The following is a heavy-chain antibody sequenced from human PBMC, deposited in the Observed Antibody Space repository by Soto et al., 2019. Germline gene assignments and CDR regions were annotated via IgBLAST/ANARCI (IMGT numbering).Heavy chain of an antibody. V-gene: IGHV1-18*01. D-gene: IGHD4-17*01. CDR3: ARADYGDTKIYSFDH. CDR1: GYTFTEYD. CDR2: ISPYNGKT. J-gene: IGHJ4*02. Sequence: ASVKVSCKASGYTFTEYDISWFRQAPGQGLEWMGWISPYNGKTNYIQEFQDRVTITTDTSSTTVYMDLRTLKSDDTAIYFCARADYGDTKIYSFDHWGQGTLVTVSS.